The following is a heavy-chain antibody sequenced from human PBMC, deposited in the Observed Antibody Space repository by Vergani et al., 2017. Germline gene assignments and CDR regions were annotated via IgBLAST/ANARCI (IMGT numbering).Heavy chain of an antibody. CDR3: ARAQTXSHYSSDSIWFDP. J-gene: IGHJ5*02. V-gene: IGHV4-61*02. Sequence: QVQLTESGPGVVRPSQTLWLTCSVSGDSISNGPYYWTWIRQPAGKGLEWLGRIYRSGSTNYNPSLQSRVTISMDSSKNQFSLRLTSVTAADTAVYYCARAQTXSHYSSDSIWFDPWGPGTLVTVSS. CDR1: GDSISNGPYY. D-gene: IGHD3-10*01. CDR2: IYRSGST.